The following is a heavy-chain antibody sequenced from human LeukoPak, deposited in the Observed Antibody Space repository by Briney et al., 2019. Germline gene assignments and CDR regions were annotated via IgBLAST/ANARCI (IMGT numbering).Heavy chain of an antibody. CDR1: GGSISSYY. J-gene: IGHJ6*03. CDR3: AREGRYRYGYNEYHLYMDI. CDR2: IYYDGSA. D-gene: IGHD5-18*01. V-gene: IGHV4-59*12. Sequence: SETLSLTCTVSGGSISSYYWSWIRQPPGKGLEWIGYIYYDGSANYNPSLRGRVTISVDTPKNQFSLKLSSVTAAETAVYYCAREGRYRYGYNEYHLYMDIWGKGTTVTVSS.